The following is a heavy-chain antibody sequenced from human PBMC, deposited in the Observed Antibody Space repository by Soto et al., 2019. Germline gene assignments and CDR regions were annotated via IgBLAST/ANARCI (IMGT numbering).Heavy chain of an antibody. V-gene: IGHV3-23*01. J-gene: IGHJ4*02. CDR2: ISGSGGST. D-gene: IGHD3-22*01. Sequence: EVQLLESGGGLVQPGGSLRLSCAASGFTFSSYAMSWVRQAPGKGLEWVSAISGSGGSTYYADSVKGRFTISRDNSKNTLNLQMNSLRAEDTAVYYCAKAGSAMIVVAMGYWGQGTLVTVSS. CDR3: AKAGSAMIVVAMGY. CDR1: GFTFSSYA.